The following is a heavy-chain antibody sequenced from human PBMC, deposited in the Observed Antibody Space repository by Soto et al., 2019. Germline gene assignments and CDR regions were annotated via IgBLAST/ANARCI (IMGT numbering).Heavy chain of an antibody. D-gene: IGHD6-13*01. Sequence: CGRHAARQGLEWMGIINPSGGSTSYAQKFQGRVTMTRDTSTSTVYMELSSLRSEDTAVYYCAGDQVGSSSWYCCYVLDFWLHGSTVIVTS. CDR2: INPSGGST. J-gene: IGHJ6*02. V-gene: IGHV1-46*01. CDR3: AGDQVGSSSWYCCYVLDF.